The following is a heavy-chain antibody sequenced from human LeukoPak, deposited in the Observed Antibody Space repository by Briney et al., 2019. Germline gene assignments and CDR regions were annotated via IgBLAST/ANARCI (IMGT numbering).Heavy chain of an antibody. CDR3: TRAPWNDYVFDV. D-gene: IGHD1-1*01. V-gene: IGHV6-1*01. CDR2: TYYKSKWYT. CDR1: GDSVSSNNAA. J-gene: IGHJ3*01. Sequence: SQTLSLTCAISGDSVSSNNAAWNWIRQSPSRGLEWLGRTYYKSKWYTDYAVSVISRITIIPDTSKNQFSPQLNSVTPEDTAIYYCTRAPWNDYVFDVWGQGTMVTVSS.